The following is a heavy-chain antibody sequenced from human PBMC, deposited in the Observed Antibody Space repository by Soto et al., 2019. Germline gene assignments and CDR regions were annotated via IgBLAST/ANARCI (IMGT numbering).Heavy chain of an antibody. CDR3: AHIPNYYQYDWFDP. Sequence: ITLKESGPTLVKPTQTLTLTCTFSGFSLPTRGVGVAGFRRPPEKPLECLALIYWDDDKRYSPSLQSRLSITKDTSKNQVVLTMTKVDPVDTATYYCAHIPNYYQYDWFDPWGQGTLVSVSS. CDR1: GFSLPTRGVG. D-gene: IGHD3-16*01. V-gene: IGHV2-5*02. J-gene: IGHJ5*02. CDR2: IYWDDDK.